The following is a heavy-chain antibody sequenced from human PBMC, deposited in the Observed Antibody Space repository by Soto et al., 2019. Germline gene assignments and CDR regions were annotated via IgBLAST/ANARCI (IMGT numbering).Heavy chain of an antibody. J-gene: IGHJ6*03. D-gene: IGHD6-13*01. CDR3: ARLRDDSSLKYYYSYYMAV. Sequence: PSETLSLTCTVSGGSISSSSYYWGWIRQPPGKGLEWIGSIYYSGSTYYNPTLKSRVTISVDTSKNQFSLKLSSVTAADTAVYYCARLRDDSSLKYYYSYYMAVWGKGTTVPVSS. CDR1: GGSISSSSYY. V-gene: IGHV4-39*01. CDR2: IYYSGST.